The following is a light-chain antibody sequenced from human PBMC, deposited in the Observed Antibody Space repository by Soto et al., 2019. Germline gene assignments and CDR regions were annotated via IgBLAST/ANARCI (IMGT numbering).Light chain of an antibody. CDR2: GAS. V-gene: IGKV3-15*01. Sequence: EIVMTQSPATLSVSPGERATLSSRASQSVSSNLAWYQQKPGQAPRLLLYGASTRATGIPARFSGSGSGTEFTLTISSLQSEDFAVYYCQQYKNWPPITFGQGTRLGIK. CDR3: QQYKNWPPIT. CDR1: QSVSSN. J-gene: IGKJ5*01.